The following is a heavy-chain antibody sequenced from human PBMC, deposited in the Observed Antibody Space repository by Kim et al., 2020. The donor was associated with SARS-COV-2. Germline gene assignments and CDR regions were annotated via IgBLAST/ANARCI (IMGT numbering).Heavy chain of an antibody. J-gene: IGHJ4*02. CDR1: GFSFNFYR. CDR3: MREYDF. CDR2: IQHDGGRT. Sequence: GGSLRLSCAASGFSFNFYRIHWVRQAPGKGLVWVSGIQHDGGRTTSADSVRGRFTISRDNAKNTVFLEMSSLRAEDTAVYYCMREYDFWGQGTLVTVSS. V-gene: IGHV3-74*01.